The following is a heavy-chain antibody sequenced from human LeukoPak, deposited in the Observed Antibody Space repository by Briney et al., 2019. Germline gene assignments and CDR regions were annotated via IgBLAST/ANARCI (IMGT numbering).Heavy chain of an antibody. CDR3: ARHSGSGWQALGY. V-gene: IGHV1-18*04. CDR1: GYTFSNYG. Sequence: ASVKVSFKASGYTFSNYGISWVRQAPGLGLEWMGWTSYNGNTNYAQRFQDGVTMTTDTSTTTAYMELRSLESDDTAVYYCARHSGSGWQALGYWGQGTLVTVSS. CDR2: TSYNGNT. D-gene: IGHD6-19*01. J-gene: IGHJ4*02.